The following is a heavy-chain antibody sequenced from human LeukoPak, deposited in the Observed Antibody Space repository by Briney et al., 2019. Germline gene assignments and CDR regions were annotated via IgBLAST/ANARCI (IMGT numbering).Heavy chain of an antibody. V-gene: IGHV4-38-2*01. J-gene: IGHJ6*03. D-gene: IGHD1-26*01. CDR3: ARGGSYYYYYYMDV. CDR2: IYHSGST. CDR1: GYSLSSGYY. Sequence: PSETLSLTCAVSGYSLSSGYYWGWSRQSPGKGLEWIGSIYHSGSTYYNPSLKSRVTISVDTSKNQFSLKLSSVTAADTAVYYCARGGSYYYYYYMDVWGKGTTVTVSS.